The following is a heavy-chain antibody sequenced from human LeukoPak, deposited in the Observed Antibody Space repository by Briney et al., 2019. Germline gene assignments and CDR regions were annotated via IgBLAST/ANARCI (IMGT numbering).Heavy chain of an antibody. Sequence: GGSLRLSCATSGFTFSSHGFHWVRQAPGKGLEWVAVIWYDGSKKYYVDSVKGRFTISRDNAKNSLYLQMNSLRAEDTAVYYCARGRERYTFDYWGQGTLVTVSS. CDR3: ARGRERYTFDY. CDR1: GFTFSSHG. CDR2: IWYDGSKK. J-gene: IGHJ4*02. V-gene: IGHV3-33*01. D-gene: IGHD1-26*01.